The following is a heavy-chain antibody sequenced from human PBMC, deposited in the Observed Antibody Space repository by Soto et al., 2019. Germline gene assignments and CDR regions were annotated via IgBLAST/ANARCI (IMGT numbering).Heavy chain of an antibody. D-gene: IGHD6-19*01. CDR2: LSWNGASI. J-gene: IGHJ4*02. CDR3: AKAESSGWYYAFDY. CDR1: GFTFDDYA. Sequence: EVQLVESGGGLVQPGRSLRLSCAASGFTFDDYAMHWVRQAPGKGLEWVSGLSWNGASIDYADSVKGRFTISRDKAKNSLYLQMNSLRPEDTALYYCAKAESSGWYYAFDYWGQGILVIVSS. V-gene: IGHV3-9*01.